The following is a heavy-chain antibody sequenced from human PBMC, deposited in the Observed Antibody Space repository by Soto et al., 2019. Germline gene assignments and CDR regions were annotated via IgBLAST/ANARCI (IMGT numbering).Heavy chain of an antibody. Sequence: ASVTVCCKASGYTFTSYGSSWVRQAPGQGLEWMGWISAYNGNTNYAQKLQGRVTMTTDTSTSTAYMELRSLRSDDTAVYYCARGSSWYRLYYYYYMDVWGKGTTVTVSS. CDR3: ARGSSWYRLYYYYYMDV. CDR1: GYTFTSYG. D-gene: IGHD6-13*01. CDR2: ISAYNGNT. V-gene: IGHV1-18*01. J-gene: IGHJ6*03.